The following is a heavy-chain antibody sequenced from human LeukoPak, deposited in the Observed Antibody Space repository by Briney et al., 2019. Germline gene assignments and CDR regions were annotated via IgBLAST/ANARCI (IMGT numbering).Heavy chain of an antibody. CDR2: IYSGSNT. D-gene: IGHD6-19*01. CDR3: ARGQWPDS. Sequence: GGSLRLSCAASGFTVSDNYMSWVRQAPGKGLEWVSVIYSGSNTYYADSVKGRFTISRDNSKNTLYLQMNSLRAEDTAVFYCARGQWPDSWGQGTLLIVSS. J-gene: IGHJ4*02. V-gene: IGHV3-66*01. CDR1: GFTVSDNY.